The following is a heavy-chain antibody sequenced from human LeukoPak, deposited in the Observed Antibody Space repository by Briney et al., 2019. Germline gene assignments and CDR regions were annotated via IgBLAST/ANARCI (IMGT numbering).Heavy chain of an antibody. CDR2: ISGSGGST. CDR3: AKGRWLQNSGFDY. J-gene: IGHJ4*02. V-gene: IGHV3-23*01. CDR1: GFTFSSYA. D-gene: IGHD5-24*01. Sequence: GGSLRLSCAASGFTFSSYAMSWVRQAPGKGLEWVSAISGSGGSTYYADSVKGRFTISRDNSKNTLYLQMNSLRAEDTAVYYCAKGRWLQNSGFDYWGQAALVTVSS.